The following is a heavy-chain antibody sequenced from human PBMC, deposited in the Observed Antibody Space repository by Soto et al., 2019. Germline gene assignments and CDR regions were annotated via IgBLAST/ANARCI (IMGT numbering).Heavy chain of an antibody. CDR2: IIPIFGTA. CDR3: ARGSRYQLLSYYYYGMDV. V-gene: IGHV1-69*12. J-gene: IGHJ6*02. CDR1: GGTFSSYA. D-gene: IGHD2-2*01. Sequence: QVQLVQSGAEVKKPGSSVKVSCKASGGTFSSYAISWVRQAPGQGLEWMGGIIPIFGTANYAQKFQGRVTITADESTSTAYMELSSLRSEDTAVYYCARGSRYQLLSYYYYGMDVWGQGTTVTVSS.